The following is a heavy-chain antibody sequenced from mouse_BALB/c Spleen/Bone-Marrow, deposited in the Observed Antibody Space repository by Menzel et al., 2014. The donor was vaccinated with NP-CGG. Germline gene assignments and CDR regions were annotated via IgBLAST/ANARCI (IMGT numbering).Heavy chain of an antibody. V-gene: IGHV5-9-1*01. Sequence: DVKLVESGGDLVKPGGSLKLSCAASGFTFSNYDMSWGRQTPEKRLEWVATISSGGYYSYYPDSVKGRFTISRDNAKNPLYLQMSSLRSEDTAMYYCATGDYGAWFACWGQGTPVTVSA. J-gene: IGHJ3*01. CDR3: ATGDYGAWFAC. D-gene: IGHD2-4*01. CDR2: ISSGGYYS. CDR1: GFTFSNYD.